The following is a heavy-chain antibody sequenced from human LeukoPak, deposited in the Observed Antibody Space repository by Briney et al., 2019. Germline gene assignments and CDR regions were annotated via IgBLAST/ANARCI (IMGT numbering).Heavy chain of an antibody. CDR3: AREGATVITRAFDF. V-gene: IGHV4-4*07. J-gene: IGHJ4*02. D-gene: IGHD1-14*01. CDR2: VYGSGTT. Sequence: SETLSLTCTVSGGAISGYYWNWIRQPAGKGLGWIGRVYGSGTTNYNPSLKSRVTMSIDTPKSQVSLNLDSVTAADTAVYYCAREGATVITRAFDFWGQGTLVTVSS. CDR1: GGAISGYY.